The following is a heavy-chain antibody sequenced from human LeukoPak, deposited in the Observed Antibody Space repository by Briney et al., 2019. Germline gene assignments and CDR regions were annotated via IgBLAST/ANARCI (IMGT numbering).Heavy chain of an antibody. CDR1: GHTLTELS. J-gene: IGHJ3*02. CDR3: ATDGLEQRGHALDI. CDR2: FNPEDGEI. V-gene: IGHV1-24*01. D-gene: IGHD1/OR15-1a*01. Sequence: ASVKVSCKVSGHTLTELSMHWVRQAPGKGLEWMGGFNPEDGEIIYAQKFQGRVTMTEDTSTDTAYMELSSLKSEDTAVYYCATDGLEQRGHALDIWGQGTKVTVSS.